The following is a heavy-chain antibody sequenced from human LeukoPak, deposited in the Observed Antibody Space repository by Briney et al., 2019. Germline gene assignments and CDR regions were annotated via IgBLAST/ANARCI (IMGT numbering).Heavy chain of an antibody. V-gene: IGHV3-30*18. CDR1: GFTFSRYV. CDR3: VKGLVETTMSYSVDY. Sequence: LPGGSLRLSCVASGFTFSRYVIHWVRQTPGKGLQWVGLISSDGRENIYADPVKGRFTVSRDNSKNTLYLQMNSLRPEDTAVYYCVKGLVETTMSYSVDYWGQGALVTVSS. J-gene: IGHJ4*02. D-gene: IGHD3-10*02. CDR2: ISSDGREN.